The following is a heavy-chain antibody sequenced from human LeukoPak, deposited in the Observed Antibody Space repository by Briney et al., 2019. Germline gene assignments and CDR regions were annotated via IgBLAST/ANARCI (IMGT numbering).Heavy chain of an antibody. D-gene: IGHD2-2*01. J-gene: IGHJ4*02. CDR1: GFIFSTYT. CDR3: AGYCSSTSCRNADY. V-gene: IGHV3-48*04. CDR2: ISSGSSNI. Sequence: GGSLRLSCAASGFIFSTYTMNWVRQAPGKGLEWVSYISSGSSNIYYADSVKGRFTISRDNAKNSLYLQMNSLRAEDTAVYYCAGYCSSTSCRNADYWGQGTLVTVSS.